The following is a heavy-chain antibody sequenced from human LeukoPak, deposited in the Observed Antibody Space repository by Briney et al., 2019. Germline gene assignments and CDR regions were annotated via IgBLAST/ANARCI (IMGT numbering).Heavy chain of an antibody. D-gene: IGHD6-19*01. V-gene: IGHV4-61*02. J-gene: IGHJ4*02. CDR2: IYTSGST. Sequence: PSQTLSLTCTVSRGSISSGSYYWSWIRQPAGKGLEWIGRIYTSGSTNYNPSLKSRVTISVDTSKNQFSLKLSSVTAADTAVYYCARVRSSSGWYAYWGQGTLVTVSS. CDR3: ARVRSSSGWYAY. CDR1: RGSISSGSYY.